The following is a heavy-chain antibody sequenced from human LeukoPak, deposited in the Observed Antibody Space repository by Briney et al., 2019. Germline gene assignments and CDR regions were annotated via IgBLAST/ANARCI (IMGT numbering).Heavy chain of an antibody. D-gene: IGHD3-9*01. CDR3: ARVGAPYYDILPGHPGRDFDY. Sequence: GGSLRLSCAASGFTVSSNYMSWVRQAPGKGLEWVSIIYSGGSTYYADSVKGRFNISRDNSKTTLYLQMNSLRAEDTAVYYCARVGAPYYDILPGHPGRDFDYWAQGPLVPVSS. J-gene: IGHJ4*02. V-gene: IGHV3-66*01. CDR1: GFTVSSNY. CDR2: IYSGGST.